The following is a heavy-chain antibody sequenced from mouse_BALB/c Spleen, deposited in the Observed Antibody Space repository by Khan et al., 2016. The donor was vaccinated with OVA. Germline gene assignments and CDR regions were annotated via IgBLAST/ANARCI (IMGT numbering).Heavy chain of an antibody. CDR1: GFTFSSYG. CDR3: ARMERTIN. J-gene: IGHJ2*01. CDR2: INSNGGST. V-gene: IGHV5-6-3*01. Sequence: DVHLVDSGGGLVQPGGSLKLSCAASGFTFSSYGMSWVRQTPDKRLELVATINSNGGSTYYPDSVKGRFTISRDNAKNTLYLQMSSLKSEDTAMYDCARMERTINGGQGNKVTVSA.